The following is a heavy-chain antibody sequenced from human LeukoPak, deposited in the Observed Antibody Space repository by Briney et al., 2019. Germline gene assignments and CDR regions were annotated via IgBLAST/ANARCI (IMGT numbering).Heavy chain of an antibody. CDR2: INHSGST. D-gene: IGHD4-17*01. J-gene: IGHJ4*02. CDR3: ARGHESDYGDSDYFDY. Sequence: SETLSLTCAVYGGSFSVYYWSWIRQPPGKGLEWIGEINHSGSTNYNPSLKSRVTISVDTSKNQFSLKLSSVTAADTAVYYCARGHESDYGDSDYFDYWGQGTLVTVSS. CDR1: GGSFSVYY. V-gene: IGHV4-34*01.